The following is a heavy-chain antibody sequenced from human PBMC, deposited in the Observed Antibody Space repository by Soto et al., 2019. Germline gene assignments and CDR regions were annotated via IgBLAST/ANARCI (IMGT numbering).Heavy chain of an antibody. J-gene: IGHJ4*02. CDR2: IDASGNT. D-gene: IGHD3-3*01. CDR3: ARGGHDFWSGPFDY. Sequence: QGQLQESGPGLVKPSETLSLTCTVSGGSISTYYCNWIRQPAGKGLEWIGRIDASGNTDYNPSLKSRVTLSVDTSKNQFSLRLSSVTAADTALYYCARGGHDFWSGPFDYWGQGNLVTVSS. V-gene: IGHV4-4*07. CDR1: GGSISTYY.